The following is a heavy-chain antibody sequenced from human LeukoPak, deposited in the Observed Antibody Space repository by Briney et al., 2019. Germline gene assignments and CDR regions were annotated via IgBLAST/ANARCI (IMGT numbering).Heavy chain of an antibody. D-gene: IGHD2-2*01. V-gene: IGHV7-4-1*02. Sequence: ASVKVSCKASGYTFTSYAMNWVRQAPGQGLEWMGWINTNTGNPTYAQGFTGRFVFSLDTSVSTTYLQISSLKAEDTAVYYCARDPGDDNVVPGDPWGQETLVTVSS. J-gene: IGHJ5*02. CDR2: INTNTGNP. CDR3: ARDPGDDNVVPGDP. CDR1: GYTFTSYA.